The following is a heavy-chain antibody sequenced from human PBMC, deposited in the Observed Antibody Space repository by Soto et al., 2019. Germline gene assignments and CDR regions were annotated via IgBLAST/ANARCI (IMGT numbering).Heavy chain of an antibody. CDR3: ARRYGYSFDY. CDR1: GGSISSYY. CDR2: IYYSGST. J-gene: IGHJ4*02. Sequence: QVQLQESGPGLVKPSETLSLTCTVSGGSISSYYWSWIRQPPGKGLEWIGYIYYSGSTNSNPSLKSRVTRSVDTSKNQLSLKLGSVTAADTAVYYCARRYGYSFDYWGQGTLVTVAS. V-gene: IGHV4-59*08. D-gene: IGHD1-1*01.